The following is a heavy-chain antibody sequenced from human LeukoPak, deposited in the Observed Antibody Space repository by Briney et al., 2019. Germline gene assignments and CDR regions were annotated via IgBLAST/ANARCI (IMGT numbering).Heavy chain of an antibody. CDR1: GGSISSYY. V-gene: IGHV4-4*07. D-gene: IGHD3-10*01. CDR2: IYTSGST. Sequence: SETPSLTCTVSGGSISSYYWSWIRQPAGKGLEWIGRIYTSGSTNYNPSLKSRVTMSVDTSKNQFSLKLSSVTAADTAVYYCARVGYEYYYGSGSYDNWFDPWGQGTLVTVSS. CDR3: ARVGYEYYYGSGSYDNWFDP. J-gene: IGHJ5*02.